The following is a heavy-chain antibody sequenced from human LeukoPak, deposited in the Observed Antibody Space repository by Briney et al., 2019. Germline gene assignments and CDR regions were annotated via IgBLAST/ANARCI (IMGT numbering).Heavy chain of an antibody. Sequence: SQTLSLTCTVSGGSISSGGYYWSWIRQPPGKGLEWIGYIYHSGSTYYNPSLKSRVTISVDRSKNQFSLKLSSVTAADTAVYYCARNPAELAPVDAFDIWGQGTMVTVSS. CDR1: GGSISSGGYY. CDR2: IYHSGST. CDR3: ARNPAELAPVDAFDI. D-gene: IGHD3-10*01. J-gene: IGHJ3*02. V-gene: IGHV4-30-2*01.